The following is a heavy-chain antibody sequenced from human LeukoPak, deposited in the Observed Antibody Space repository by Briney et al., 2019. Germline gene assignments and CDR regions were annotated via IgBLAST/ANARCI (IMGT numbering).Heavy chain of an antibody. J-gene: IGHJ5*02. CDR3: ARPGAPNWFDP. V-gene: IGHV4-39*01. Sequence: SETLSLTCTVSVGSIRSYTYYWGWIRQPPGKGLEWIGNMFYSGSTYYNPSLKSRVTISVDTSKNQFSLKLSSVTAADTAVYYCARPGAPNWFDPWGQGTLVTVSS. CDR1: VGSIRSYTYY. CDR2: MFYSGST. D-gene: IGHD1-26*01.